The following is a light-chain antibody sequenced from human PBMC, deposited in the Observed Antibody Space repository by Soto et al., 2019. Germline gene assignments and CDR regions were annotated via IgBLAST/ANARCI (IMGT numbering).Light chain of an antibody. Sequence: QSVLTQPASVSGSPGESITIPCTGTSSDVGGYNSVSWYQHHPGKAPKLILHDVGDRPSGVSYRFSGSKSGNTASLTISGLQAADEADYFCSSFTSSMTNVFGSGTKVTVL. CDR1: SSDVGGYNS. V-gene: IGLV2-14*03. CDR2: DVG. CDR3: SSFTSSMTNV. J-gene: IGLJ1*01.